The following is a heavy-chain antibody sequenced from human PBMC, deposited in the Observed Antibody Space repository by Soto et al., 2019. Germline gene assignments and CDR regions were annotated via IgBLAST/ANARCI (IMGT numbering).Heavy chain of an antibody. CDR1: GFTFSSYG. V-gene: IGHV3-33*01. Sequence: QVQLVESGGGVVQPGRSLRLSCAASGFTFSSYGMHWVRQAPGKGLEWVAVIWYDGSNKYYADSVKGRFTISRDNSKNTLYLPMNSLRAEDTAVYYCARVPYYYGMDVWGQGTTVTVSS. CDR2: IWYDGSNK. J-gene: IGHJ6*02. CDR3: ARVPYYYGMDV.